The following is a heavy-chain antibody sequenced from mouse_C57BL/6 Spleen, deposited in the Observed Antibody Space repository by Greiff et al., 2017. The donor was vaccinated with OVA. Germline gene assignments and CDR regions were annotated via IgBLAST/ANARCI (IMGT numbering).Heavy chain of an antibody. CDR2: IYPGSGST. CDR3: ARKDYDYAYFDV. Sequence: VQLQQSGAELVKPGASVKMSCKASGYTFTSYWITWVKQRPGQGLEWIGDIYPGSGSTNYNEKFKSKATLTVDTSSSTAYMQLSSLTSEDSAVYYCARKDYDYAYFDVWGTGTTVTVSS. CDR1: GYTFTSYW. J-gene: IGHJ1*03. V-gene: IGHV1-55*01. D-gene: IGHD2-4*01.